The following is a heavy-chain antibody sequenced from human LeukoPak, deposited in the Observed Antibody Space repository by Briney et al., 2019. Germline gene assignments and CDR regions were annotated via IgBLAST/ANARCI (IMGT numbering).Heavy chain of an antibody. CDR1: GFTFSSYW. D-gene: IGHD3-16*01. CDR3: ARDLSDDYGPDY. CDR2: ITISSSII. J-gene: IGHJ4*02. V-gene: IGHV3-21*01. Sequence: GGSLRLSCAASGFTFSSYWMSWVRQAPGKGLEWVSSITISSSIIYYADSVKGRFTISRDNAKNSLFLQMNSLRAEDTAVYFCARDLSDDYGPDYWGQGTLVSVSS.